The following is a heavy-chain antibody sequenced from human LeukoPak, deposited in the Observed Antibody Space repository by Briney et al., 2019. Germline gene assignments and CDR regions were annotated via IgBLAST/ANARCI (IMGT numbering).Heavy chain of an antibody. CDR3: AGAQPQSSFQADTLDY. Sequence: GGSLRLSCAAPGGAVSDSYMSWFRQAPGKGLEWLSIIYSGDITYYVDSVKGRFTISRDNSKNTLYLQMNSLRAEDTAVYYCAGAQPQSSFQADTLDYWGQGTLVTVSS. CDR2: IYSGDIT. CDR1: GGAVSDSY. V-gene: IGHV3-53*01. J-gene: IGHJ4*02. D-gene: IGHD2-15*01.